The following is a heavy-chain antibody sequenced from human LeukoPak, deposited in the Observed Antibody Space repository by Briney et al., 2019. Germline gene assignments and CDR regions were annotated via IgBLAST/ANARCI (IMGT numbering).Heavy chain of an antibody. D-gene: IGHD6-6*01. V-gene: IGHV1-69*13. CDR3: ASSLAARSAFDY. J-gene: IGHJ4*02. CDR2: IIPIFGTT. CDR1: GGTFSSYA. Sequence: GASVKVSCKASGGTFSSYAINWVRQAPGQGLEWMAGIIPIFGTTKYAQKFQGRVTITADESTSTAYMELSSLRSEDTAVYYCASSLAARSAFDYWGQGTLVTVSS.